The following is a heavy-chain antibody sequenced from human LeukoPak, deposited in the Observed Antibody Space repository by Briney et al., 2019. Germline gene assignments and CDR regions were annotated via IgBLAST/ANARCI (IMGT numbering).Heavy chain of an antibody. J-gene: IGHJ4*02. CDR2: INHSGST. Sequence: SETLSLTCAVYGGSFSGYYWSWIRQPPGKGLEWIGEINHSGSTNYNPSLKSRVTISVDTSKNQFSLKLSSVTAADTAMYYCARASVRGLDYWGQGTLVTVSS. V-gene: IGHV4-34*01. CDR1: GGSFSGYY. CDR3: ARASVRGLDY. D-gene: IGHD3-10*01.